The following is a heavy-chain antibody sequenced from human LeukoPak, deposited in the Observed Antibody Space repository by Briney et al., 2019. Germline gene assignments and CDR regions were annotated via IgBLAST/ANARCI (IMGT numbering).Heavy chain of an antibody. CDR2: IQKDGSEK. V-gene: IGHV3-7*04. J-gene: IGHJ4*02. CDR3: AGVGLWASGRYYVDY. Sequence: PGGSLRLSCAASGFTFSNYWMTWVRQAPGKGPEWVANIQKDGSEKYYVDSVKGRFTISRDNAKNSLYLQMNSLRAEDTAVYYCAGVGLWASGRYYVDYWGQGTLVTVSS. CDR1: GFTFSNYW. D-gene: IGHD3-16*01.